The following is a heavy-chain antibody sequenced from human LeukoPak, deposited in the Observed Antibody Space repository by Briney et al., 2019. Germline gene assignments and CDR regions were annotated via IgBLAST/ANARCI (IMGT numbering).Heavy chain of an antibody. J-gene: IGHJ4*02. CDR1: GFTFSSYA. CDR2: ISGSGGST. Sequence: GGSLRLSCAASGFTFSSYAMSWVRQAPGKGLEWVSAISGSGGSTYYADSVKGRFTISRDNAKNSLYLQMNSLRAEDTAVYYCARAQMDIVVVPACDYWGQGTLVTVSS. CDR3: ARAQMDIVVVPACDY. V-gene: IGHV3-23*01. D-gene: IGHD2-2*03.